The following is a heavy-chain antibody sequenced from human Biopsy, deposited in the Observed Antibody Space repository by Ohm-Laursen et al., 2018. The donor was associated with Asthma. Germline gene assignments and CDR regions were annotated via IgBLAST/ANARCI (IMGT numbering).Heavy chain of an antibody. J-gene: IGHJ2*01. D-gene: IGHD6-6*01. Sequence: TLSLTWIVSGDAMSTSGSYWGWIRQSPGKGLEWIGSIYYSGRTYYKPSLESRVTISADTSKNPFSLKVTSVTAADTAVYYCARAVSSSSYWYFDLWGQGTLVTVSS. CDR2: IYYSGRT. V-gene: IGHV4-39*02. CDR3: ARAVSSSSYWYFDL. CDR1: GDAMSTSGSY.